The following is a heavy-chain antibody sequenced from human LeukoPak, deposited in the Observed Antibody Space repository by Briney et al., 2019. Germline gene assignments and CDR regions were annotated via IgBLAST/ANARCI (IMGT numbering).Heavy chain of an antibody. CDR3: ASLDDETSMAGGY. V-gene: IGHV4-59*01. J-gene: IGHJ4*02. Sequence: SETLSLTCTVSGGSISSYYWSWIRQPPGKGLEWIGYIYYSGTTSYNPSLKSRVTISVDTSKNQFPLKLRPVTAADTAVYYCASLDDETSMAGGYWGQGTLVTVSS. D-gene: IGHD5-18*01. CDR2: IYYSGTT. CDR1: GGSISSYY.